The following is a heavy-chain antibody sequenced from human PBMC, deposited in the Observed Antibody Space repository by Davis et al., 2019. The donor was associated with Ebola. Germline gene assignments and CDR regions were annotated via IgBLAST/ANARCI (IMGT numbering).Heavy chain of an antibody. D-gene: IGHD2-21*02. J-gene: IGHJ4*02. CDR1: GFTFSNAW. V-gene: IGHV3-30*03. Sequence: GESLKIPCAASGFTFSNAWMSWVRQAPGQGLERVALISDDGSTKYYADPVKGRFTISSDNSQNTLYLQMSSLRAEDTAVYYCARVLMSVVVTALHFWGQGTLVTVSS. CDR3: ARVLMSVVVTALHF. CDR2: ISDDGSTK.